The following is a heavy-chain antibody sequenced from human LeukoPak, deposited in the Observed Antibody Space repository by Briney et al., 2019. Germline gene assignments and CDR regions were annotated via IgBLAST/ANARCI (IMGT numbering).Heavy chain of an antibody. CDR3: AREGQYYDILTGYPTENWFDP. Sequence: SETLSLTCTVSGGSISSYYWSWIRQPPGKGLEWIGYIYYSGGTHYNPSLKSRVTISVDTSKNQFSLKLSSVTAADTAVYYCAREGQYYDILTGYPTENWFDPWGQGTLVTVSS. CDR1: GGSISSYY. CDR2: IYYSGGT. D-gene: IGHD3-9*01. J-gene: IGHJ5*02. V-gene: IGHV4-59*01.